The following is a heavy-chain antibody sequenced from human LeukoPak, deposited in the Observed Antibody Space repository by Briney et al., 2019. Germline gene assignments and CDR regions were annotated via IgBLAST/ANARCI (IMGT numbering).Heavy chain of an antibody. CDR1: GFTFSDYY. Sequence: SGGSLRLSCAASGFTFSDYYMSWIRQAPGKGLEWGSYISSSSSFINYADSVKGRFTISRDSAKNSLYLQMNSLRAEDTAVYYCARSRDGYNPDAFDVWGQGTMVTVSS. CDR2: ISSSSSFI. V-gene: IGHV3-11*03. CDR3: ARSRDGYNPDAFDV. D-gene: IGHD5-24*01. J-gene: IGHJ3*01.